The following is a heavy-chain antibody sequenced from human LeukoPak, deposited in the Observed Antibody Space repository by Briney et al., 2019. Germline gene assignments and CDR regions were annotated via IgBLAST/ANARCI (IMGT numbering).Heavy chain of an antibody. CDR2: IIPIFGTA. D-gene: IGHD7-27*01. CDR3: ASDITGDQVDY. Sequence: SSVKVSCKASGGTFSGYAISWVRQAPGQGLEWMGRIIPIFGTANYAQKFQGRVTITTDESTSTAYMELSSLRSEDTAVYYCASDITGDQVDYWGQGTLVTVSS. J-gene: IGHJ4*02. CDR1: GGTFSGYA. V-gene: IGHV1-69*05.